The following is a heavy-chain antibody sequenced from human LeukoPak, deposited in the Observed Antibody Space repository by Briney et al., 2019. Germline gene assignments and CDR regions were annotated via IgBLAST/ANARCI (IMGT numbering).Heavy chain of an antibody. CDR1: GFTFDDYA. V-gene: IGHV3-9*01. D-gene: IGHD3-22*01. CDR2: ISWNSGSV. CDR3: AKGGYYYDSSGYLSLIDY. J-gene: IGHJ4*02. Sequence: GGSLRLSCAASGFTFDDYAMHWVRQAPGKGLEWVSGISWNSGSVAYADSVKGRFTVSRDNAKNSLYLQMNSLRAEDTALYYCAKGGYYYDSSGYLSLIDYWGQGTLVTVSS.